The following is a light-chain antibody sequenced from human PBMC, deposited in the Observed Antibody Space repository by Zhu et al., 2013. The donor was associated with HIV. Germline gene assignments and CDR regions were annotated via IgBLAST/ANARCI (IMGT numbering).Light chain of an antibody. CDR1: QDIGKY. CDR3: QQSYSSPLT. Sequence: DIQLTQSPSFLSASVGDRVTITCRASQDIGKYLAWYQQRPGKAPNLLVYAASTTQSGVPSRFGGRGSGTEFTLTITNLQPEDFATYYCQQSYSSPLTFGGGTKVEIK. V-gene: IGKV1-9*01. CDR2: AAS. J-gene: IGKJ4*01.